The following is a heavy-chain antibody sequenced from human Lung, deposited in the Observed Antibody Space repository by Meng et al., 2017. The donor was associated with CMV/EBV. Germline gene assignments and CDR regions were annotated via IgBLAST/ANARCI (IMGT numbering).Heavy chain of an antibody. CDR2: IRYDGSNK. Sequence: GGSLRLXCAASGFTFSSYGMHWVCQAPGKGLERVAFIRYDGSNKYYADSVKGRFTISRDNSKNTLYLQMNSLRAEDTAVYYCAKVVRLGYCSSTSCPARSYYYYGMDVWGQGTXVTVSS. J-gene: IGHJ6*02. CDR1: GFTFSSYG. V-gene: IGHV3-30*02. D-gene: IGHD2-2*01. CDR3: AKVVRLGYCSSTSCPARSYYYYGMDV.